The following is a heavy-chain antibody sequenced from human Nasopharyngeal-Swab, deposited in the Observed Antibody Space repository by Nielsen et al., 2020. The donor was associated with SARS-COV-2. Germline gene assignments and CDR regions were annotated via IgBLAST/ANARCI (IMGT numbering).Heavy chain of an antibody. CDR3: ATARAYNYGPSFDY. V-gene: IGHV1-18*01. D-gene: IGHD5-18*01. Sequence: ASVKVSCKTSGTYVISWVRQAPGQGLEWVGRISPYNSKANYAQNIQGRVTMTTDTSTSTAYMELSSLRSDDTAVYYCATARAYNYGPSFDYWGQGTLVTVSS. CDR2: ISPYNSKA. CDR1: GTYV. J-gene: IGHJ4*02.